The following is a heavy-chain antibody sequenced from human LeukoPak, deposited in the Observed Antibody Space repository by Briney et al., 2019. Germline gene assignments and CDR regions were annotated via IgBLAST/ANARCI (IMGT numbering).Heavy chain of an antibody. CDR3: ARAYYYDSSGYLMASGAFDI. Sequence: SETLSLTCTVSGGSISSSSYYWGWIRQPPGTGLEWIGSIYYSGSTYYNPSLKSRVTISVDTSKNQFSLKLSSVTAADTAVYYCARAYYYDSSGYLMASGAFDIWGQGTMVTVSS. CDR1: GGSISSSSYY. D-gene: IGHD3-22*01. J-gene: IGHJ3*02. V-gene: IGHV4-39*01. CDR2: IYYSGST.